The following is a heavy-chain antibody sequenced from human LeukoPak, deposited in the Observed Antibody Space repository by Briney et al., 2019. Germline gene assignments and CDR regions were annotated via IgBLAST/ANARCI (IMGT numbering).Heavy chain of an antibody. CDR2: ISSSGSTI. V-gene: IGHV3-11*01. CDR3: AREGVVPAAGWNLDWFDP. D-gene: IGHD2-2*01. CDR1: GFTFSDYY. J-gene: IGHJ5*02. Sequence: GGSLRLSCAASGFTFSDYYMSWIRQAPGKGLECVSYISSSGSTIYYADSVKGRFTISRDNAKNSLYLQMNSLRAEGTAVYYCAREGVVPAAGWNLDWFDPWGQGTLVTVSS.